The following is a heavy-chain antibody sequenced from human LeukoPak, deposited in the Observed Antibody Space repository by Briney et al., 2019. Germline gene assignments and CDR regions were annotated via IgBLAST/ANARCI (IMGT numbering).Heavy chain of an antibody. CDR2: TYRAGNT. V-gene: IGHV3-53*01. Sequence: PGGSLRLSCAASGFTVSSNYMTWVRQAPGKGLEWVSVTYRAGNTYYTDSVKGRFTISRDNSKNTVYLQMNSLRAEDTAVYYCATFSYAGNAGGSVGPWGQGTLVTVSS. CDR1: GFTVSSNY. CDR3: ATFSYAGNAGGSVGP. D-gene: IGHD4-23*01. J-gene: IGHJ5*02.